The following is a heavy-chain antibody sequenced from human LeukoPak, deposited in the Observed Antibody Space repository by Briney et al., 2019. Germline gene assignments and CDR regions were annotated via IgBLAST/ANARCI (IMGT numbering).Heavy chain of an antibody. V-gene: IGHV3-21*01. CDR2: ISSSSSYI. Sequence: PGGSLRLSCAASGFTFSSYSMNWVRQAPGRGLEWVSSISSSSSYIYYADSVKGRFTISRDNAKNSLYLQMNSLRAEDTAVYYCARAAGATVGYWGQGTLVTVSS. CDR3: ARAAGATVGY. CDR1: GFTFSSYS. D-gene: IGHD1-26*01. J-gene: IGHJ4*02.